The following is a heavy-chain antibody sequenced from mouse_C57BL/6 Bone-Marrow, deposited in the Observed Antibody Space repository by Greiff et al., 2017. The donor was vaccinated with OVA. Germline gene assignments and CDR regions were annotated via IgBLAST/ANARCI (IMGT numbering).Heavy chain of an antibody. V-gene: IGHV3-8*01. CDR3: AGLRVLPGFAY. CDR1: GYSITSDY. D-gene: IGHD1-1*01. CDR2: ISSSGST. J-gene: IGHJ3*01. Sequence: EVQVVESGPGLAKPSQTLSLTCSVTGYSITSDYWNWIRKFPGHKLEYIGYISSSGSTSYYPSLNSRNSITRDTSKNQYDQQLNSVTTEDTATYYCAGLRVLPGFAYWGQGTLVTVSA.